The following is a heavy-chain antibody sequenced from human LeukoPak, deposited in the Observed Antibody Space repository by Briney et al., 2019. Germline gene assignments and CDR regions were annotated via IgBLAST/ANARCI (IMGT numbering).Heavy chain of an antibody. D-gene: IGHD4-17*01. CDR1: GLIFHNYA. CDR2: ILGGGGT. J-gene: IGHJ3*01. CDR3: GQDPNGNYIGAFDF. Sequence: GGSLRLSCAASGLIFHNYALVWIRRAPGRGPEWVSSILGGGGTFYADAVKGRFTLSRDNSKNTLYLQMNSLRAEDTATYYCGQDPNGNYIGAFDFWGRGTMVTVSS. V-gene: IGHV3-23*01.